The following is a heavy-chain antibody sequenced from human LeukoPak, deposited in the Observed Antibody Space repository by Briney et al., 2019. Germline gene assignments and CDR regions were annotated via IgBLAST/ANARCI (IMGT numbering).Heavy chain of an antibody. Sequence: GSLRLSCAASGFTFSSYGMHWVRQASGKGLEWVGRIRSKAHSYATAYAASVKGRFTISRDDSKNTAHLQMNSLKTEDTAVYYCTRHGGRDYYDSSGDAFDIWGQGTMVTVSS. J-gene: IGHJ3*02. V-gene: IGHV3-73*01. CDR3: TRHGGRDYYDSSGDAFDI. CDR2: IRSKAHSYAT. D-gene: IGHD3-22*01. CDR1: GFTFSSYG.